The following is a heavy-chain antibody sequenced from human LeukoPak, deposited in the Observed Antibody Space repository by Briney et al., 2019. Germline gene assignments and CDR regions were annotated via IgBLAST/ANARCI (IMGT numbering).Heavy chain of an antibody. J-gene: IGHJ6*02. CDR3: AREVAYYYYYYGMDV. CDR1: GYTFTSYA. Sequence: ASVKVSCKASGYTFTSYAMHWVRQAPGQRLEWMGWINAGNGNTKYSQKFQGRVTITRDTSASTAYMELSSLRSEDTAVYYCAREVAYYYYYYGMDVWGQGTTVTVSS. D-gene: IGHD2-15*01. CDR2: INAGNGNT. V-gene: IGHV1-3*01.